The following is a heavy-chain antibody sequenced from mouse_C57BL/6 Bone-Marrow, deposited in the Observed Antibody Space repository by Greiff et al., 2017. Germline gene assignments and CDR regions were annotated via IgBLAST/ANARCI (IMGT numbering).Heavy chain of an antibody. CDR1: GFTFTSYW. V-gene: IGHV1-50*01. J-gene: IGHJ4*01. Sequence: QVQLQQPGAEFVKPGASVKLSCMASGFTFTSYWMQWVQQRPGQGLEWIGKIDPSDSYTNYNQKFKGKATLTVDTSSSTAYMKLSSLTPEDSAVYYCARALYYGSTYYSMDYWGQGTSVTVSS. CDR3: ARALYYGSTYYSMDY. D-gene: IGHD1-1*01. CDR2: IDPSDSYT.